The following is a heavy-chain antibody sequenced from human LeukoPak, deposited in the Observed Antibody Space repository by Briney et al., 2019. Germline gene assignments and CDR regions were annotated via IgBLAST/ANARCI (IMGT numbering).Heavy chain of an antibody. D-gene: IGHD3-10*01. CDR3: ARGETMVRGVYNY. CDR2: ISSSGSTI. CDR1: GFTFSDYY. V-gene: IGHV3-11*01. Sequence: GSLRLSCAAPGFTFSDYYMSWIRQAPGKGLEWVSYISSSGSTIYYADSVKGRFTISRDNAKNSPYLQMNSLRAEDTAVYYCARGETMVRGVYNYWGQGTLVTVSS. J-gene: IGHJ4*02.